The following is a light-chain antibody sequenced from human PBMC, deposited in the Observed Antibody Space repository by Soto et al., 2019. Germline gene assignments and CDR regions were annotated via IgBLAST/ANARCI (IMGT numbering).Light chain of an antibody. J-gene: IGLJ1*01. CDR1: SSNIGAGYD. CDR3: QSYDSSLEV. V-gene: IGLV1-40*01. CDR2: GNS. Sequence: QSVLTQPPSVSGAPGQRVTISCTGSSSNIGAGYDVHWYQQLPGTAPKLLIYGNSNRPSGVPDLFSGSKSGTSASLAIPGLQAEDEADYYCQSYDSSLEVFGTGTKVTVL.